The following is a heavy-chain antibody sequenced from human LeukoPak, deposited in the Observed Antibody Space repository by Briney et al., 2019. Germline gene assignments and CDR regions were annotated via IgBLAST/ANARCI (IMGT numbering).Heavy chain of an antibody. J-gene: IGHJ4*02. V-gene: IGHV3-30*18. Sequence: PGGSLRLSCAASGFTFSTYGMHWVRQAPGKGLEWVAVISYDGSNKYYADSVKGRFTISRDNSKNTLYLQMNSLRAEDTAVYYCAKDMGLRLGELSVDYWGQGTLVTVSS. CDR1: GFTFSTYG. CDR3: AKDMGLRLGELSVDY. CDR2: ISYDGSNK. D-gene: IGHD3-16*02.